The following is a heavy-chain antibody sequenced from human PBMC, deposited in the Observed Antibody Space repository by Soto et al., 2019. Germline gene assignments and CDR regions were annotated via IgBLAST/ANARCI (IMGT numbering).Heavy chain of an antibody. CDR1: VVMFRDYY. D-gene: IGHD2-8*02. V-gene: IGHV1-46*01. Sequence: VAVSCGASVVMFRDYYIHWVRLGHGQGLEWMGIINPNGGTTTYAQNFQGRVTMTRDTSTSTVYMELTSLISGDTAIYSCVRGPYRSGSLYCLDYCGQGTLVT. CDR2: INPNGGTT. CDR3: VRGPYRSGSLYCLDY. J-gene: IGHJ4*02.